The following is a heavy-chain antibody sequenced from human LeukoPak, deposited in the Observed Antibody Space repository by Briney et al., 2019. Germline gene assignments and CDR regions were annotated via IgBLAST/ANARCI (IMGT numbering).Heavy chain of an antibody. CDR1: GFTFNSYA. CDR2: ISSSGGPI. V-gene: IGHV3-48*03. J-gene: IGHJ4*02. Sequence: GGSLRLSCAASGFTFNSYAMHWVRQAPGKGLEWVSYISSSGGPIFYADSVKGRFTISRDNAKNSLFLQMSSLRAEDTAVYYCAREVPTGTSFDYWAQGTQVTVSS. D-gene: IGHD4-17*01. CDR3: AREVPTGTSFDY.